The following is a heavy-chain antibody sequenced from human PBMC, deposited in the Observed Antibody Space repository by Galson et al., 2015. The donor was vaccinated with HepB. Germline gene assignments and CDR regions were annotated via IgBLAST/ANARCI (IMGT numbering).Heavy chain of an antibody. CDR2: ISYDGSNK. D-gene: IGHD5-12*01. CDR1: GFTFSSYA. J-gene: IGHJ6*02. CDR3: ARAGYVQIPAYYYYGMDV. Sequence: SLRLSCAASGFTFSSYAMHWVRQAPGKGLEWVAVISYDGSNKYYADSVKGRFTISRDNSKNTLYLQMNSLRAEDTAVYYCARAGYVQIPAYYYYGMDVWGQGTTVTVSS. V-gene: IGHV3-30-3*01.